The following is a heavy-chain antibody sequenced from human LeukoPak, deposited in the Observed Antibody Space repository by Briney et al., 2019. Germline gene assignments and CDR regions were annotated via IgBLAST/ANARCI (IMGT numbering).Heavy chain of an antibody. CDR1: GGSIDSSSYY. Sequence: PSETLSLTCTVSGGSIDSSSYYWDWIRQPPGKGLEWLGNIYYSGTTFYTSSLKSPVTISTDMSKNQFSLRLTSVTAADTAVYYCARQRADYFYHYMDVWGKGTTVIVSS. CDR3: ARQRADYFYHYMDV. J-gene: IGHJ6*03. CDR2: IYYSGTT. V-gene: IGHV4-39*01.